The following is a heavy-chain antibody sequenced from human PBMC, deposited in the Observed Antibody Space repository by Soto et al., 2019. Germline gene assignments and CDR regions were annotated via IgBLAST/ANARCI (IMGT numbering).Heavy chain of an antibody. Sequence: QMHLVQSGAEVKKPGASVRVSFKASGYTFTGYFIHWVRQAPGQGLEWMGWINPNNGGTNYAQNFQGWVTMTRDTSITTAYLELIRLSSDDTAVYYCVRGNYYSDRPSFDYWGQGNLGTVSS. CDR3: VRGNYYSDRPSFDY. CDR1: GYTFTGYF. CDR2: INPNNGGT. V-gene: IGHV1-2*04. D-gene: IGHD1-26*01. J-gene: IGHJ4*02.